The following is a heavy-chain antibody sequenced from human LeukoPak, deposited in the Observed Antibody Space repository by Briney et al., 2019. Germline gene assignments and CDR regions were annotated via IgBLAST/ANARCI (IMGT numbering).Heavy chain of an antibody. CDR1: GFTFSSYA. Sequence: QPGGSLRLSCAASGFTFSSYAMSWVRQAPAKGLEWVSAISGSGGSTYYADSVKGRFTISRDNSKNTLYLQMNSLRAEDTAVYYCAKDRDGGSKTRAKGFDYWGQGTLVTVSS. CDR3: AKDRDGGSKTRAKGFDY. J-gene: IGHJ4*02. CDR2: ISGSGGST. V-gene: IGHV3-23*01. D-gene: IGHD3-16*01.